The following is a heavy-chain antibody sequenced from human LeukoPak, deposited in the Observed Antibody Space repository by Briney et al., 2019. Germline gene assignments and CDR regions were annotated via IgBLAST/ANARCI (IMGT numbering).Heavy chain of an antibody. V-gene: IGHV1-2*02. CDR1: GYTFTGYY. J-gene: IGHJ6*03. CDR3: ARPPWNYYYMDV. Sequence: ASVKVSCKASGYTFTGYYMHWVRQAPGQGLEWMGWINPNSGGTNYAQKFQGRVTMTRDTSISTAYMELSRLRSDDTAVYYCARPPWNYYYMDVWGKGTTVTVSS. D-gene: IGHD1-1*01. CDR2: INPNSGGT.